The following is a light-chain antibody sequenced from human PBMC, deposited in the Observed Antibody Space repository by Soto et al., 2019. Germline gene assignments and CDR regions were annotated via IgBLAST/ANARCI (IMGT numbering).Light chain of an antibody. V-gene: IGLV2-14*01. J-gene: IGLJ2*01. Sequence: QSALTQPASVSGSPGQSITISCTGSSSDVGDYNSVSWYQQHPGKAPKLMIYDVTDRPSGVSDRFSGSKSGNTASLTISGLQAEDEADYYCSSYTNSSTLVLFGGGTKLTVL. CDR3: SSYTNSSTLVL. CDR2: DVT. CDR1: SSDVGDYNS.